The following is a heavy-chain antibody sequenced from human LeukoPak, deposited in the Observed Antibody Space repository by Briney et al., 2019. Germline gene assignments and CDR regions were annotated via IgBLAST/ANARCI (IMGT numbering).Heavy chain of an antibody. CDR3: AKAGIAVPATPEY. CDR1: GFAFSSYA. CDR2: ISSSGGTT. D-gene: IGHD6-19*01. J-gene: IGHJ4*02. V-gene: IGHV3-23*01. Sequence: GGSLRLSCAASGFAFSSYAMNWVRQAPGKGLEWVSVISSSGGTTYYSDSVKGRFIISRDNSKNTLYLQMNSLRAEDTAVYYCAKAGIAVPATPEYCGQGTQVTVSS.